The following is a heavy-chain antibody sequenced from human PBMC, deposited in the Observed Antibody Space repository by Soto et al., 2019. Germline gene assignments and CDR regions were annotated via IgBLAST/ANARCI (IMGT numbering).Heavy chain of an antibody. CDR2: INSDGSST. CDR1: GFTFSSYW. CDR3: ARDRFFDWFDENDY. Sequence: EVQLVESGGGLVQPGGSLRLSCAASGFTFSSYWMHWVRQAPGKGLVWVSRINSDGSSTSYADSVEGRFTISRDNAKNTLYLQMNSLRAEDTAVYYCARDRFFDWFDENDYWGQGTLVTVSS. V-gene: IGHV3-74*01. J-gene: IGHJ4*02. D-gene: IGHD3-9*01.